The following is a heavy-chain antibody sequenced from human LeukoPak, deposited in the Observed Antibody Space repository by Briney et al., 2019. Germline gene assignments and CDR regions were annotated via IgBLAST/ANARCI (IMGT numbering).Heavy chain of an antibody. V-gene: IGHV3-23*01. CDR3: AKDRPNYYESNGHYYRRDGDC. D-gene: IGHD3-22*01. CDR1: GFTFRTYA. CDR2: ISSSVGVT. Sequence: GGSLRLSCAASGFTFRTYAMSWVRQGPGKGLEWVSSISSSVGVTFYAGSVRGRFTISRDNSKNTLFLQMNSLRADDTAVYYCAKDRPNYYESNGHYYRRDGDCWGQGTLVTVSS. J-gene: IGHJ4*02.